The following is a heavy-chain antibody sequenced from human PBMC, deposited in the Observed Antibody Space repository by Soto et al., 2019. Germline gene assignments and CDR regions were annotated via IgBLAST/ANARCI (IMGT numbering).Heavy chain of an antibody. CDR2: INPSGGST. CDR1: GYTFTSYY. Sequence: GSVKVSCKAFGYTFTSYYMHWVRQAAGQGLEWMGIINPSGGSTSYAQKFQRRVTMTRDTSTSTVYMELSSLRSEDTAVYYRARVFNDCGDAFDIWGQGTMVTVSS. J-gene: IGHJ3*02. CDR3: ARVFNDCGDAFDI. D-gene: IGHD1-1*01. V-gene: IGHV1-46*01.